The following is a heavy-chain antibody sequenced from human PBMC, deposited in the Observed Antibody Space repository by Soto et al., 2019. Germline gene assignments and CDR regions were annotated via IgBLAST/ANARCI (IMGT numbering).Heavy chain of an antibody. V-gene: IGHV1-69*13. CDR3: ARLPTYYYDSSGPKDAFDI. D-gene: IGHD3-22*01. CDR1: GGTFSIYA. Sequence: ASVKVSCKASGGTFSIYAIIWVRQATGQGLEWMGGIIPIFGTANYAQKFQGRVTITADESTSTAYMELSSLRSEDTAVYYCARLPTYYYDSSGPKDAFDIWGQGTMVTVSS. CDR2: IIPIFGTA. J-gene: IGHJ3*02.